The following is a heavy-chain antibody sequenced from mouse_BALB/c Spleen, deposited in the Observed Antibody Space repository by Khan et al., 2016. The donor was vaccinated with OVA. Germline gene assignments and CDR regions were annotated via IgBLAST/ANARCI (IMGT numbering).Heavy chain of an antibody. CDR1: GFNIKDYY. V-gene: IGHV14-1*02. D-gene: IGHD2-1*01. Sequence: EVQLQQSGAELVRPGALVKLSCKASGFNIKDYYMLWVKQRPEQGLEWIGWIDPENGNTIYDPKFQAKASITADTSSNTAYLQLSSLTSEDTAVNYCDRGGYGNYWFAYWGQGTLVTVSA. J-gene: IGHJ3*01. CDR3: DRGGYGNYWFAY. CDR2: IDPENGNT.